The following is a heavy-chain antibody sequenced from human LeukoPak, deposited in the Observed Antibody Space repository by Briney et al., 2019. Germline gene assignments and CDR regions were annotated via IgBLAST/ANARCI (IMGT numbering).Heavy chain of an antibody. CDR1: GFIFSNYY. V-gene: IGHV3-11*04. D-gene: IGHD2-2*01. CDR3: ARAASYSSSWPNWFDP. CDR2: IRSGGDTT. J-gene: IGHJ5*02. Sequence: GGSLRLSCAASGFIFSNYYMSWIRQAPGKGLEWASHIRSGGDTTYYADSVKGRFTISRDNLKNLLYLEMNSLKAEDTAVYYCARAASYSSSWPNWFDPWGHGTLVTVSS.